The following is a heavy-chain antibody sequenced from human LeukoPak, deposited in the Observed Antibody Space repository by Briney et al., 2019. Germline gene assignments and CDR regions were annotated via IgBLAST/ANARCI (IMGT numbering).Heavy chain of an antibody. CDR2: ITGSGGNT. V-gene: IGHV3-23*01. CDR1: GFTFSSYA. Sequence: PGGSLRLSCAASGFTFSSYAMSWVRQAPGKGLEWVSLITGSGGNTYSADSVKGRFTISRDNSKNTLYLQMSSLGAEDTAIYYCAQGTPTGYGTSWFDYWGQGTLVTVSS. J-gene: IGHJ4*02. CDR3: AQGTPTGYGTSWFDY. D-gene: IGHD6-13*01.